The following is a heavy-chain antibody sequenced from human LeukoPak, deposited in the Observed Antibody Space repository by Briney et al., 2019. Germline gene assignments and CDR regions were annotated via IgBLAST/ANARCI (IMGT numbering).Heavy chain of an antibody. CDR1: GFTFSHYA. CDR2: ISSSSSTI. J-gene: IGHJ3*02. D-gene: IGHD6-6*01. V-gene: IGHV3-48*02. Sequence: GGSLRLSCAASGFTFSHYALSWVRQAPGKGLEWVSYISSSSSTIYYADSVKGRFTISRDSAKTSLFLQMNSLRDEDTAVYYCARAYSSSSGRDAFDSWGLGTLVTVSS. CDR3: ARAYSSSSGRDAFDS.